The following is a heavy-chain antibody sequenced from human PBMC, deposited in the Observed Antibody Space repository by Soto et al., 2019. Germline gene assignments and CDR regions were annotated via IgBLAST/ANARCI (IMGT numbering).Heavy chain of an antibody. CDR2: LSGDGKAT. V-gene: IGHV3-23*01. J-gene: IGHJ5*02. D-gene: IGHD3-3*01. CDR3: ARITRS. CDR1: GLTVGSSA. Sequence: EVRLLESGGGLVQPGGSLRLSCAASGLTVGSSAMTWVRQAPGKGLEWISSLSGDGKATYYADSVKGRFTISRDISKNTLFLQMDRRRVEDTAIYFCARITRSWGQGTRVTVSS.